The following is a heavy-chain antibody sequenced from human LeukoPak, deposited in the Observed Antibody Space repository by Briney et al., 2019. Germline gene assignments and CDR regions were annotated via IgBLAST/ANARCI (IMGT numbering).Heavy chain of an antibody. Sequence: SETLSLTCTVSGGSISSSGYYWGWIRQPPGKGLEWIGSMYYSGSTYYNPSLKSRVTISVDTSKNHFSLKLSSVTAADTAVYYCARHRRGYSWAYYMDVWGKGTTVTISS. CDR1: GGSISSSGYY. CDR3: ARHRRGYSWAYYMDV. V-gene: IGHV4-39*01. CDR2: MYYSGST. D-gene: IGHD5-12*01. J-gene: IGHJ6*03.